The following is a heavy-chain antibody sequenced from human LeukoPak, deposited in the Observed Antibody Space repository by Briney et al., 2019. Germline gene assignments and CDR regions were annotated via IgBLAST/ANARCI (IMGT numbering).Heavy chain of an antibody. Sequence: GESLKISCKGSGYSFTSYWISWVRQMPGKGLEWMGRIDPSDSYTNYSPSFQGHVTISADKSISTAYLQWSSLKASDTAMYYCARLATGGYDYVHYYYYGMDVWGKGTTVTVSS. J-gene: IGHJ6*04. CDR3: ARLATGGYDYVHYYYYGMDV. CDR1: GYSFTSYW. V-gene: IGHV5-10-1*01. D-gene: IGHD5-12*01. CDR2: IDPSDSYT.